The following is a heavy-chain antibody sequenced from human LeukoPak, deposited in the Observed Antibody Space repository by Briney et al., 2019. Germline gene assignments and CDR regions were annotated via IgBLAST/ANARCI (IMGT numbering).Heavy chain of an antibody. CDR1: GYTFTGYW. CDR3: ARESISTVTAVIYFDY. D-gene: IGHD4-17*01. CDR2: INPSGGST. Sequence: ASVKVSCKAFGYTFTGYWMHWVRQAPGQGLEWMGIINPSGGSTSYAQKFQGRVTMTRDMSTSTVYMELSSLRSEDTAVYYCARESISTVTAVIYFDYWGQGTLVTVSS. J-gene: IGHJ4*02. V-gene: IGHV1-46*01.